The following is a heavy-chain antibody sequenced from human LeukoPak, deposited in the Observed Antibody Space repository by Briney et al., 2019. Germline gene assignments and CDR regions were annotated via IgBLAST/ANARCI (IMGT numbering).Heavy chain of an antibody. D-gene: IGHD5-24*01. Sequence: QSGGSLRLSCAASGFTVSSNYMSWVRQAPGKGLEWVSVIYSGGSTYYADSVKGRFTISRDNSKNTLYLQMNSLRAEDTAVYYCAREVSGGYSDYWGQGTLVTVSS. CDR1: GFTVSSNY. V-gene: IGHV3-66*02. CDR2: IYSGGST. CDR3: AREVSGGYSDY. J-gene: IGHJ4*02.